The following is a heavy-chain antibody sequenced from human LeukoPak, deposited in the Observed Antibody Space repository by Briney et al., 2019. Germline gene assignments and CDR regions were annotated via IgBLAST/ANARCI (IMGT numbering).Heavy chain of an antibody. V-gene: IGHV3-30*18. J-gene: IGHJ4*02. CDR1: GFTFRNYG. D-gene: IGHD6-13*01. CDR3: AKDRETTASGTFDY. Sequence: AGSLRLSCAASGFTFRNYGMHCGRQAPGRGLEWVTVITDDGSNKNYADSVKGRFTISRDNSNNTLYLQMNSLRAEDTAVYYCAKDRETTASGTFDYWGQGTLVTVSS. CDR2: ITDDGSNK.